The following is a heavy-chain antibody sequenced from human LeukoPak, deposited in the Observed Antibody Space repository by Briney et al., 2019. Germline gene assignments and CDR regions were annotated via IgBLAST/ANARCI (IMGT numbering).Heavy chain of an antibody. Sequence: GGSLRLSCAASGFTFSDHAMSWVRQAPGKGLEWVSAVRGTGTTTFYAASVKGRFTISRDNSKNTADLQMNSLRAEDTAVYYCAKVSWLGTLPSYHFDSWGQGTQVTVSS. V-gene: IGHV3-23*01. CDR1: GFTFSDHA. CDR2: VRGTGTTT. J-gene: IGHJ4*02. CDR3: AKVSWLGTLPSYHFDS. D-gene: IGHD6-19*01.